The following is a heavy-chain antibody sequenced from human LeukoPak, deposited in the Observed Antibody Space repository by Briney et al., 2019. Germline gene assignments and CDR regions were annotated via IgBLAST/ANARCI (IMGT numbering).Heavy chain of an antibody. J-gene: IGHJ6*03. CDR1: GYAFTSYD. D-gene: IGHD2-2*01. CDR2: MNPNSGNT. CDR3: ARVGYCSSTRCSYYMDV. Sequence: ASVKVSCKASGYAFTSYDINWVRQATGQGLEWMGLMNPNSGNTGYAQKFQGRVTITRNTSISTAYMELSSLRSEDTAVYYCARVGYCSSTRCSYYMDVWGKGTTVTVSS. V-gene: IGHV1-8*03.